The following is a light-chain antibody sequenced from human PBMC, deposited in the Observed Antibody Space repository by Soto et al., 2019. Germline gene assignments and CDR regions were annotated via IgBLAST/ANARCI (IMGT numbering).Light chain of an antibody. V-gene: IGKV1-5*01. CDR2: DAS. J-gene: IGKJ1*01. Sequence: DIQMTQSPSSLSPSVGDRVTITCRASRSISDWLAWYQQKPGKAPELLIFDASNLKSGVSSRFSGSGSGTEFTLTISRLQPDDVATYYCLQYSSHSWTFGQGTKADIK. CDR3: LQYSSHSWT. CDR1: RSISDW.